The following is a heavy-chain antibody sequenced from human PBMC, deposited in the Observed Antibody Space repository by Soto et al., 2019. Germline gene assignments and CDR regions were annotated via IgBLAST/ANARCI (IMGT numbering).Heavy chain of an antibody. CDR2: RNPNSGNT. Sequence: QVQLVQSGAEAKKPGASVKVSCKASGYTFTNDDVTWVRQAPGQGLEWMGWRNPNSGNTGFAQKFQGRFNMTRNTSISTAYIELSSLTTDVTAVDSCARFPVITKSGSFLHYHLLDVWGKGTTVTVSS. CDR1: GYTFTNDD. J-gene: IGHJ6*04. CDR3: ARFPVITKSGSFLHYHLLDV. D-gene: IGHD3-22*01. V-gene: IGHV1-8*01.